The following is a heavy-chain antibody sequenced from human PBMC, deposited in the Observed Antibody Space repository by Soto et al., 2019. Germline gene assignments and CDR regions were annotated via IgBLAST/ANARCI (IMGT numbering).Heavy chain of an antibody. D-gene: IGHD2-2*01. CDR3: AKLTCTSSTCYFPGWFDP. Sequence: PSGTLALTCTVSGDSISGGASFWRWIRQPPGKGLEWTANVYYSGSSYYNPSLKSRLTISVETTKNQFSLQLKSMTAADPAVYYCAKLTCTSSTCYFPGWFDPWGQGALVTV. V-gene: IGHV4-31*03. CDR1: GDSISGGASF. CDR2: VYYSGSS. J-gene: IGHJ5*02.